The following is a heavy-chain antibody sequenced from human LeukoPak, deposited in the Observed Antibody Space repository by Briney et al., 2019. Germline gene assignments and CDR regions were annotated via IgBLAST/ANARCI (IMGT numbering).Heavy chain of an antibody. CDR2: IIPIFGTA. CDR3: ARMGGGYPHFDY. Sequence: GASVKVSCKASGGTFSSYAISWVRQAPGQGLEWMGGIIPIFGTANYAQKFQGRVTITADESTSTAYMELCSLRSEDTAVYYCARMGGGYPHFDYWGQGTLVTVSS. CDR1: GGTFSSYA. D-gene: IGHD3-22*01. J-gene: IGHJ4*02. V-gene: IGHV1-69*13.